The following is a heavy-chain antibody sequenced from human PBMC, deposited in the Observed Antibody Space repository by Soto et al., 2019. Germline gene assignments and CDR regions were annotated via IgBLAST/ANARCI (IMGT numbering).Heavy chain of an antibody. Sequence: ASVKVSCKASGYTFTNFGISWVRQAPGQGLEWMGWISAYNGNTNYAQNFQGRVTMTTDTSTSTAYMELSSLRSDDTAVYYCAREDRDRETGLVPAAIDGMDVWGQGTTVTVSS. CDR1: GYTFTNFG. CDR2: ISAYNGNT. V-gene: IGHV1-18*01. J-gene: IGHJ6*02. CDR3: AREDRDRETGLVPAAIDGMDV. D-gene: IGHD2-2*01.